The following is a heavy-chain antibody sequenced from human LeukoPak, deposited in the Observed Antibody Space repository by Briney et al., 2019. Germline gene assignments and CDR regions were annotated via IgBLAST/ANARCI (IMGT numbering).Heavy chain of an antibody. CDR1: GFTFSSYW. CDR3: TPVVGDMVFTNAY. J-gene: IGHJ4*02. D-gene: IGHD5/OR15-5a*01. Sequence: PGGSLRLSCAASGFTFSSYWMHWVRQAPGKGLVWVSHINSDGSSTSYANSVKGRFTISRDNAKNTLYLQMNSLRAEDTAVYYCTPVVGDMVFTNAYWGQGTLVTVSS. V-gene: IGHV3-74*01. CDR2: INSDGSST.